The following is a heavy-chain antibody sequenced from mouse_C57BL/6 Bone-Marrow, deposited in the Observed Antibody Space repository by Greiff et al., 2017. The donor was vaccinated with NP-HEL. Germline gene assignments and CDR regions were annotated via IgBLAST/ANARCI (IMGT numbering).Heavy chain of an antibody. CDR3: ARVSNMVKGFDY. V-gene: IGHV1-59*01. CDR1: GYTFTSYW. D-gene: IGHD2-2*01. CDR2: IDPSDSYT. J-gene: IGHJ3*01. Sequence: QVQLQQPGAELVRPGTSVKLSCKASGYTFTSYWMHWVKQRPGQGLEWIGVIDPSDSYTNYNQKFKGKATLTVDTSSSTAYMQLSSLTSEDSAVYYCARVSNMVKGFDYWGQGTLVTVSA.